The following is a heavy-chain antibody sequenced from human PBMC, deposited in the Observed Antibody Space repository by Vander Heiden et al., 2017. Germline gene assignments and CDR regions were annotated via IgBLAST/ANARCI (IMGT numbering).Heavy chain of an antibody. CDR1: GSTYRSHS. J-gene: IGHJ1*01. CDR2: IRVISSIV. CDR3: ASPGGGNSLSH. D-gene: IGHD4-4*01. V-gene: IGHV3-48*02. Sequence: EVQLVESGGDLVQPGRDIRLPCAASGSTYRSHSMKWVRHAREKGLEWTSYIRVISSIVYYADSEKGRFGISRDKAKNSLYLQMNSLRDEDTAVYYCASPGGGNSLSHWGLGTLVTVSS.